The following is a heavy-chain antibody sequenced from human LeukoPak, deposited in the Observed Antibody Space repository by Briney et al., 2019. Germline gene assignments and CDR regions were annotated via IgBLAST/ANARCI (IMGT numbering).Heavy chain of an antibody. CDR2: IKPNSGGT. D-gene: IGHD3-10*01. Sequence: ASVKVSCKASGYTFTGSYMHWVRQAPGQGLWWMGWIKPNSGGTNYAQKFQSSVTMTTDTSIRTACMEQRSLRDAETAVYYCAREGIFDYWGQGTLVTVSS. CDR1: GYTFTGSY. CDR3: AREGIFDY. J-gene: IGHJ4*02. V-gene: IGHV1-2*02.